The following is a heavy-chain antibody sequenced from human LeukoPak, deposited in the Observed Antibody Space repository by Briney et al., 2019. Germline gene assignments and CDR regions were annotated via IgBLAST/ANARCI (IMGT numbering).Heavy chain of an antibody. V-gene: IGHV3-30*02. CDR2: IEKDGSNK. CDR1: GFTFKTYG. CDR3: AKDLEQWPAVPEY. Sequence: QSGGSLRLSCAASGFTFKTYGMHWVRQAPGKGLDRVAFIEKDGSNKYYADSVKGRFTVSRDNSKNRLYLQMNSLRPEETALYYCAKDLEQWPAVPEYWGQGTLVIVSS. J-gene: IGHJ4*02. D-gene: IGHD6-19*01.